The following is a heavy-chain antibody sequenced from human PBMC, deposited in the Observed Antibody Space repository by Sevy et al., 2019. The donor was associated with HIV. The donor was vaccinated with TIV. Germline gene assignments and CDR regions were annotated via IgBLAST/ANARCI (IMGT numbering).Heavy chain of an antibody. CDR3: ARVPTYHYGSATYFHY. D-gene: IGHD3-10*01. Sequence: ASVKVSCKTSGYIFTNSGITWVRQAPGQGLEWMGWIGVYNGNLKYAQKFQGRVTMTTDTSTSTAYMELTSLRSDDTGVYYCARVPTYHYGSATYFHYWGQGTLVTVSS. V-gene: IGHV1-18*01. CDR2: IGVYNGNL. J-gene: IGHJ4*02. CDR1: GYIFTNSG.